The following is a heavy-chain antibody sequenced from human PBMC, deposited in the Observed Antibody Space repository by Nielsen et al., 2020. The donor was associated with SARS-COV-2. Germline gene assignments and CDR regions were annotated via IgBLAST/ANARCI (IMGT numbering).Heavy chain of an antibody. J-gene: IGHJ4*02. V-gene: IGHV3-53*01. CDR3: AREWDTYGVRNFDY. Sequence: GESLKISCAASGFIVSSKYMNWVRQAPGKGLEWVSVFYSGGTTLYADSVKGRFISSRDNSRNTLYLQMNSLRVEDTAMYYCAREWDTYGVRNFDYWGQGVMVTVSS. D-gene: IGHD5-18*01. CDR1: GFIVSSKY. CDR2: FYSGGTT.